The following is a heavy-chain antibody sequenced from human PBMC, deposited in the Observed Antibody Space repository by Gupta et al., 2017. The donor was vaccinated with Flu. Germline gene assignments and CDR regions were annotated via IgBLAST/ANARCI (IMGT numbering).Heavy chain of an antibody. CDR1: RYSFTSYW. V-gene: IGHV5-51*03. J-gene: IGHJ4*02. CDR3: ARAVCTNGGGYLSAFDD. Sequence: EVQLVQSGAEVKKPGEPLKISCKGSRYSFTSYWIGWVRQMPGKGLEWMGIIYPGDSDTRYRTSGQGQVTISADKSISTAYLQWSSLKASETAMDYCARAVCTNGGGYLSAFDDGGQGTMVTVSS. D-gene: IGHD2-8*01. CDR2: IYPGDSDT.